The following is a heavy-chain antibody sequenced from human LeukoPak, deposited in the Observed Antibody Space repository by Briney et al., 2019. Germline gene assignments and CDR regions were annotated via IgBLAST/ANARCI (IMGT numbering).Heavy chain of an antibody. CDR2: ISYDGSNK. V-gene: IGHV3-30-3*01. D-gene: IGHD2-8*01. Sequence: GGSLRLSCAASGFTFSSYAMHWVRQALGKGLEWVAVISYDGSNKYCADSVKGRFTISRDNSKNTLYLQMNSLRADDTAVYYCARPAIVLMVYATHFDYWGQGTLVTVSS. CDR1: GFTFSSYA. CDR3: ARPAIVLMVYATHFDY. J-gene: IGHJ4*02.